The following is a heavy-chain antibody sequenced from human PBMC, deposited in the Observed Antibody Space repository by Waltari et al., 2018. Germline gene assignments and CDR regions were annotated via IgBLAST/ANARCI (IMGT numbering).Heavy chain of an antibody. V-gene: IGHV3-23*01. D-gene: IGHD2-15*01. J-gene: IGHJ4*02. CDR3: AKDGVGKGWSFYYFDY. Sequence: EVQLLESGGGLVQPGGSLRLSCAASGFTFSSYAMSWVRQAPGKGLEWVSAISGSGGSKYYADSVKGRFTISRDNSKNTLYLQMNSLRAEDTAVYYCAKDGVGKGWSFYYFDYWGQGTLVTVSS. CDR1: GFTFSSYA. CDR2: ISGSGGSK.